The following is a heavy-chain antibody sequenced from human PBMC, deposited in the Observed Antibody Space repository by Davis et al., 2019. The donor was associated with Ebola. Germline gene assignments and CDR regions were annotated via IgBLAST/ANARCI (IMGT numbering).Heavy chain of an antibody. CDR2: IRSKANSYAT. D-gene: IGHD3-10*01. CDR1: GFTFSGSA. Sequence: GGSLRLSCAASGFTFSGSAMHWVRQASGKGLEWVGRIRSKANSYATAYAASVKGRFTISRDDSKNTAYLQMNSLKTEDTAVYYCTSRIMVQGVIIEPYGMDVWGQGTTVTVSS. CDR3: TSRIMVQGVIIEPYGMDV. V-gene: IGHV3-73*01. J-gene: IGHJ6*02.